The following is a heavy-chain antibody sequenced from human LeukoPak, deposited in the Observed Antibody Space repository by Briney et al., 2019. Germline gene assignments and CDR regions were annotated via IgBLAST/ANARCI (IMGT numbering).Heavy chain of an antibody. Sequence: ASVKVSCKASGGTFSSHAISWVRQAPGQGLEWMGGIIPIFGTANYAQKFQGRVTITADESTGTAYMELSSLRSEDTAVYYCARALYSSGWYLVWFDPWGQGTLVTVSS. CDR1: GGTFSSHA. CDR3: ARALYSSGWYLVWFDP. CDR2: IIPIFGTA. D-gene: IGHD6-19*01. V-gene: IGHV1-69*13. J-gene: IGHJ5*02.